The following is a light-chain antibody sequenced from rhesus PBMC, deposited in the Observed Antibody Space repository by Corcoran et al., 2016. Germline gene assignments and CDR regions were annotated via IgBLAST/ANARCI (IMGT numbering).Light chain of an antibody. V-gene: IGKV1-74*01. J-gene: IGKJ4*01. CDR2: KAS. Sequence: DIQMTQSPSSLSASVGDRVTITCRASENVNNYLNWYQQKPGKAPKFLIYKASTLQSGVPSRFSGSGSGTDYTFTISSRQPEDVATYYCQHGYGTPLTFGGGTKVELK. CDR1: ENVNNY. CDR3: QHGYGTPLT.